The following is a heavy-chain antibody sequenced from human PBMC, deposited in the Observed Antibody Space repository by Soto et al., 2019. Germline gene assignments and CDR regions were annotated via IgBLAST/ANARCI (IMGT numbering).Heavy chain of an antibody. CDR3: ARVGWRGLLPNFDY. J-gene: IGHJ4*02. D-gene: IGHD2-21*02. CDR1: GGSISSGGYY. Sequence: SETLSFTCTVSGGSISSGGYYWSWIRQHLGKGLEWIGYIYYSGSTSYNPSLKSRVTISVDTSKNQFSLKLSSVTAADTAVYYCARVGWRGLLPNFDYWAQGTLVTVSS. V-gene: IGHV4-31*03. CDR2: IYYSGST.